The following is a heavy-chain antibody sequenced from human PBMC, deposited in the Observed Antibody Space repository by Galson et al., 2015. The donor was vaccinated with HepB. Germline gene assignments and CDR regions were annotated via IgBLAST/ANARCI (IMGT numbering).Heavy chain of an antibody. Sequence: SLRLSCAASGFTFSSYSVNWVRQAPGKGLEWVSSISSSSSYIYYADSVRGRFTISRDNAKNSLYLQMNSLRAEDTAVYYCARDGGEYTAMVLGTLGDWYFDLWGRGTLVTVSS. D-gene: IGHD5-18*01. V-gene: IGHV3-21*01. CDR1: GFTFSSYS. J-gene: IGHJ2*01. CDR2: ISSSSSYI. CDR3: ARDGGEYTAMVLGTLGDWYFDL.